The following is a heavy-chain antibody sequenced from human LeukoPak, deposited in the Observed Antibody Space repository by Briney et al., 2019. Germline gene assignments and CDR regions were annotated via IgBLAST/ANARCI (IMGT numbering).Heavy chain of an antibody. CDR3: ATYLRNTAAGYYYFEY. V-gene: IGHV3-23*01. CDR1: GFTFSNYA. D-gene: IGHD6-13*01. J-gene: IGHJ4*02. Sequence: PGGTLRLSCAASGFTFSNYAMNWVRQAPGKGLEWVSVISGSGGSTYYADSVKDRFTISRDNSKSTLYLQMNSLRAEDTAIYYCATYLRNTAAGYYYFEYWGQGTLVTVSS. CDR2: ISGSGGST.